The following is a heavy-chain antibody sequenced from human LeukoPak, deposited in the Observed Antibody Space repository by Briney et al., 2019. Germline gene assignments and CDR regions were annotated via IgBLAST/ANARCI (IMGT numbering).Heavy chain of an antibody. V-gene: IGHV4-59*08. CDR2: VYYTGRT. CDR1: DGSTTGYY. D-gene: IGHD3-10*01. J-gene: IGHJ3*01. Sequence: SETLSLTCSVSDGSTTGYYWSWIRQPPGKGLEWIAYVYYTGRTLYNPSLESRVTISVDTSKTQFSLTVTSVTAADTAVYYCARHMSVSYDAFDLWGRGQRSPSLQ. CDR3: ARHMSVSYDAFDL.